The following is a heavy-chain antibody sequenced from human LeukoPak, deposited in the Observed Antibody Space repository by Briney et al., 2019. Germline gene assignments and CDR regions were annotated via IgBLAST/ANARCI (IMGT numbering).Heavy chain of an antibody. Sequence: GGSLRLSCAASGFTVSSNYMSWVRQAPGKGLEWVSVIYSGGSTYYADSVKGRFTISRDNSKNTLYLQMNSLRAEDTAVYYRARDHLWFGELFDYWGQGTLVTVSS. CDR2: IYSGGST. D-gene: IGHD3-10*01. V-gene: IGHV3-66*01. CDR3: ARDHLWFGELFDY. CDR1: GFTVSSNY. J-gene: IGHJ4*02.